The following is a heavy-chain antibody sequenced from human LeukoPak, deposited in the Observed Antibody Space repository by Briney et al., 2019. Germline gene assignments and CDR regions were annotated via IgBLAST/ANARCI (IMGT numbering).Heavy chain of an antibody. CDR2: IFGGGGEI. CDR3: ATYRQVLLPFES. J-gene: IGHJ4*02. Sequence: GGSLRLSCAASGFTFSTFAMIWVRHPPGKGLGWVSSIFGGGGEIHYADSVRGRFTISRDNSKSTLSLQMHSLRAEDTAIYYCATYRQVLLPFESWGQGTLVTVSS. CDR1: GFTFSTFA. V-gene: IGHV3-23*01. D-gene: IGHD2-8*02.